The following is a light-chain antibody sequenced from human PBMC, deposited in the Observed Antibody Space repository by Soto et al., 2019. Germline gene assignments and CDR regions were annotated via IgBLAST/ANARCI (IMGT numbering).Light chain of an antibody. J-gene: IGKJ1*01. Sequence: DTQMTQSPSSLSASVGDRVTITCRASQGIRNNLAWYQQKPGKVPTLLMYAASTLRSGIPSRFSGSGSGTDFTLTISSLQPEDVATYYCQKYNSAPWTFGQGTTVEIK. CDR1: QGIRNN. CDR3: QKYNSAPWT. V-gene: IGKV1-27*01. CDR2: AAS.